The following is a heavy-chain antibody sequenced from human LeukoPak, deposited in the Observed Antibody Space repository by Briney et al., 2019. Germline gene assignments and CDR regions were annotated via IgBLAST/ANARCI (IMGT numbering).Heavy chain of an antibody. Sequence: ASVKVSCKASGGTFSSYAISWVRQAPGQGLEWMGWMNPNSGNTGYAQKFQGRVTITRNTSISTAYMELSSLRSEDTAVYYCARALNNGEDYWGQGTLVTVSS. J-gene: IGHJ4*02. V-gene: IGHV1-8*03. CDR2: MNPNSGNT. CDR1: GGTFSSYA. D-gene: IGHD1/OR15-1a*01. CDR3: ARALNNGEDY.